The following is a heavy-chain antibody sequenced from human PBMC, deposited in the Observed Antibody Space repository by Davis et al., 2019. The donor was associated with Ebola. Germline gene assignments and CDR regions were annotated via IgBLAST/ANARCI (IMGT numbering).Heavy chain of an antibody. D-gene: IGHD5-18*01. CDR2: IYHSGST. Sequence: SETLSLTCAVSGGSISSSNWWSWVRQPPGKGLEWIGEIYHSGSTNYNPSLKSRVTISVDKSKNQFSLKLSSVTAADTAVYYCARTRRGYSYGFSYYYYYGMDVWGQGTTVTVSS. CDR3: ARTRRGYSYGFSYYYYYGMDV. V-gene: IGHV4-4*02. CDR1: GGSISSSNW. J-gene: IGHJ6*02.